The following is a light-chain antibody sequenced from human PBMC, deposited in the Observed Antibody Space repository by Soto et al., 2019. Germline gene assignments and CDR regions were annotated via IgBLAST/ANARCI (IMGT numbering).Light chain of an antibody. V-gene: IGLV2-11*01. CDR3: CSYAGTTHV. CDR1: SSDIGGYNY. J-gene: IGLJ1*01. CDR2: DVS. Sequence: QSALTQPPLVSGSPGQSVTISCTGTSSDIGGYNYVSWYQQLPGKAPKLMIYDVSKRPSGVPDRFSGSNSGNTASLTISGLQAEDEGDYYCCSYAGTTHVFGTGTKVTVL.